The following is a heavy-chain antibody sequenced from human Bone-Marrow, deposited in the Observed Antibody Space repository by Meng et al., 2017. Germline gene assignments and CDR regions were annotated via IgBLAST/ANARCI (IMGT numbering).Heavy chain of an antibody. CDR2: ISYDGSNK. CDR1: GFTFSSYW. V-gene: IGHV3-30*03. J-gene: IGHJ3*02. CDR3: ARAPGSYAFDI. Sequence: GESLKSSCAASGFTFSSYWMSWVRQAPGKGLEWVAVISYDGSNKYYADSVKGRFTISRDNSKNTLYLQMNSLRAEDTAVYYCARAPGSYAFDIWGQGTMVTVSS. D-gene: IGHD6-25*01.